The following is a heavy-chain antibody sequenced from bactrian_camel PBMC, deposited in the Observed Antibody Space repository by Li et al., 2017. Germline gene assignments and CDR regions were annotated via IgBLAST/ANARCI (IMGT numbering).Heavy chain of an antibody. D-gene: IGHD2*01. Sequence: QVQLVESGGGSVRTGGSLRLSCAASGATAGRHCMAWFRQGPGQEREAVALLDLDENGSTSYAESVKGRFTISRDNAKNTLYLQMNSLKTEDTAMYYCATEEAGAGGSWSMTRGYWGQGTQVTVS. V-gene: IGHV3S26*01. CDR1: GATAGRHC. J-gene: IGHJ4*01. CDR2: LDLDENGST. CDR3: ATEEAGAGGSWSMTRGY.